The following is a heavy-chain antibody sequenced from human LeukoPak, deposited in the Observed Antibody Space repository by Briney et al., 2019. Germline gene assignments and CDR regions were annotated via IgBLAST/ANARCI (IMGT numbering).Heavy chain of an antibody. Sequence: SQTLSLTCTVSGGSISSDDYYWSWIRQPPGKGLEWIGYVFYSGSTYYNPSLKSRLFISVDTSRNQFSLKLTSVTAADTAVYYCARDSAIFYGMDVWGQGTTVTVSS. CDR3: ARDSAIFYGMDV. D-gene: IGHD3-3*01. J-gene: IGHJ6*02. V-gene: IGHV4-30-4*01. CDR1: GGSISSDDYY. CDR2: VFYSGST.